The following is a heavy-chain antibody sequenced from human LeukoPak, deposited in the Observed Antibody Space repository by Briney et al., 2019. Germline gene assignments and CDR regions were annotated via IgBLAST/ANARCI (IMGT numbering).Heavy chain of an antibody. J-gene: IGHJ4*02. Sequence: SETLSLTCIVSGGSINSRSSYWGWIRQPPGKGLEWIGNIYYSGSTYYNSSLKSRVTISVDTSKNHFSLKLNSVTAADTAVYYCARADSTGDEIDYWGQGTPVTVSS. CDR1: GGSINSRSSY. CDR3: ARADSTGDEIDY. D-gene: IGHD7-27*01. CDR2: IYYSGST. V-gene: IGHV4-39*02.